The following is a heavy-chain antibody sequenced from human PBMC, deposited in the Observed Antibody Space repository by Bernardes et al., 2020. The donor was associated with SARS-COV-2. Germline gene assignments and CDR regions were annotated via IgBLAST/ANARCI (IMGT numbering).Heavy chain of an antibody. V-gene: IGHV3-23*01. CDR3: AKPPPRHKYYDFWSGTAIYYFDY. CDR2: ISGSGGST. CDR1: GFTFSSYA. D-gene: IGHD3-3*01. J-gene: IGHJ4*02. Sequence: GGSLRLSCAASGFTFSSYAMSWVRQAPGKGLEWVSAISGSGGSTYYADSVKGRFTISRDNSKNTLYLQMNSLRAEDTAVYYCAKPPPRHKYYDFWSGTAIYYFDYWGQGTLVTVSS.